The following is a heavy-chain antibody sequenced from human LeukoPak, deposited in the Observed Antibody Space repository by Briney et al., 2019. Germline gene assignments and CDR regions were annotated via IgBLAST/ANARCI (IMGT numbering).Heavy chain of an antibody. CDR1: GFTFSDFY. D-gene: IGHD3-3*01. CDR3: ARGRGHDFWSGYNDY. CDR2: ISSSGSTI. J-gene: IGHJ4*02. V-gene: IGHV3-11*04. Sequence: GGSLRLSCAASGFTFSDFYMSWIRQAPGKGLEWVSHISSSGSTIYYADSVKGRFTISRDNAKNSLSLQMNSLRAEDTAVYYCARGRGHDFWSGYNDYWGQGTLVTVSS.